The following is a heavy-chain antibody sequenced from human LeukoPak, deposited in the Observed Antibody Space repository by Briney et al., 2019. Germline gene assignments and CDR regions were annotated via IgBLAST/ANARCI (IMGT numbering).Heavy chain of an antibody. CDR1: GFTFNDYP. CDR3: ATGSQPGTTFDY. CDR2: ISGDGSVT. D-gene: IGHD1-14*01. J-gene: IGHJ4*02. V-gene: IGHV3-43*02. Sequence: GGSLRLSCAASGFTFNDYPMHWVRQAPGKGREWVSLISGDGSVTYYADSVKGRFTISRDNSKNSLYLQMHSLRLEDTAFYCCATGSQPGTTFDYWGQGTLVTAST.